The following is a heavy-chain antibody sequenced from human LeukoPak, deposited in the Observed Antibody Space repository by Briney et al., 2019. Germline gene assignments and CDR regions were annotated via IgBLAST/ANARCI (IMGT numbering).Heavy chain of an antibody. CDR2: IYPSGGGT. CDR1: GYTFTSYY. Sequence: GASVKVSCMASGYTFTSYYMHWVRQAPGQGREWMGIIYPSGGGTTYAQKFQGRFAMSRDTSTSTVYMELYSLRSEDTAVYYCARAGGGYSSDLWGQGTLVIVSS. CDR3: ARAGGGYSSDL. J-gene: IGHJ4*02. V-gene: IGHV1-46*01. D-gene: IGHD3-22*01.